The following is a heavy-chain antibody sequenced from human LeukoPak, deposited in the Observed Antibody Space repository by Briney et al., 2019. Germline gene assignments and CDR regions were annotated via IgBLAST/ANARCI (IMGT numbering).Heavy chain of an antibody. CDR2: IYYSGST. CDR1: GGSISNDGYY. D-gene: IGHD7-27*01. V-gene: IGHV4-31*03. Sequence: TLSLTCNVSGGSISNDGYYWRWVRPHPGKGLGWLGYIYYSGSTYYNPSLKSRVTLSVDTSKSQFSLRLSSVTAADTAVYYCARDLTGDQFFDPWGQGTLVTVSS. CDR3: ARDLTGDQFFDP. J-gene: IGHJ5*02.